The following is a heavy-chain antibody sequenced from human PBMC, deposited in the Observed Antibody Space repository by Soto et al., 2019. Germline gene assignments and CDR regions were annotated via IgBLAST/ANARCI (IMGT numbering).Heavy chain of an antibody. CDR2: IYYSGST. CDR1: CGSISSYY. CDR3: ARDFGELFDY. V-gene: IGHV4-59*01. D-gene: IGHD3-10*01. Sequence: SETLSLTCTGSCGSISSYYWSWIRQPPGKGLEWIGYIYYSGSTNYNPSLKSRVTISVDTSKNQFSLKLSSVTAADTAVYYCARDFGELFDYWGQGTLVTVSS. J-gene: IGHJ4*02.